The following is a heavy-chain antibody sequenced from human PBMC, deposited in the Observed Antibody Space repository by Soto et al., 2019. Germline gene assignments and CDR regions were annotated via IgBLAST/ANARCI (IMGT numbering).Heavy chain of an antibody. J-gene: IGHJ4*02. CDR3: ARDRSSDPPQYSSSPSDY. CDR1: GFTFSSYS. CDR2: ISSSSSYI. D-gene: IGHD6-13*01. Sequence: GGSLRLSCAASGFTFSSYSMNWVRQAPGKGLEWVSSISSSSSYIYYADSVKGRFTISRDNAKNSLYLQMNSLRAEDTAAYYCARDRSSDPPQYSSSPSDYWGQGTLVTVSS. V-gene: IGHV3-21*01.